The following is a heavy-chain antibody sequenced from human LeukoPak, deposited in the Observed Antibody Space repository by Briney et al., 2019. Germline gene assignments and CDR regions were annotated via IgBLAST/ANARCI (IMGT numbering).Heavy chain of an antibody. V-gene: IGHV1-8*01. Sequence: GASVKVSCKASGYTFTSYDINWVRQATGQGLEWMGWMNPNSGNTGYAQKFQGRVTMTRNTSISTAYMELSSLRSEDTAVYYCARNIGRFGELTLDHWGQGTLVTVSS. D-gene: IGHD3-10*01. CDR2: MNPNSGNT. CDR3: ARNIGRFGELTLDH. CDR1: GYTFTSYD. J-gene: IGHJ4*02.